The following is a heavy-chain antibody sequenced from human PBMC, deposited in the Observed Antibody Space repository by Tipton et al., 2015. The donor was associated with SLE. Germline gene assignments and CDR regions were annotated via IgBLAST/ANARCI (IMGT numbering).Heavy chain of an antibody. CDR3: ARLGWQHLAES. CDR1: GGPISGTNHF. CDR2: IYYSGVA. V-gene: IGHV4-39*01. Sequence: TLSLTCNVSGGPISGTNHFWGWIRQPPGKGLEWIGNIYYSGVAQYNPSLKSRVTISVDTSKNQFTLNLSSVTAADAAVYYCARLGWQHLAESWGQGTLVTVSS. D-gene: IGHD6-13*01. J-gene: IGHJ5*02.